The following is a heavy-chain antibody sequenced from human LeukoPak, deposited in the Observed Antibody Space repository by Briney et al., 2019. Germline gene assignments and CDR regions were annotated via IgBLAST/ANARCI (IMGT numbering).Heavy chain of an antibody. D-gene: IGHD1-26*01. CDR3: AREWERGDI. J-gene: IGHJ3*02. CDR2: INPNSGGT. V-gene: IGHV1-2*02. CDR1: GYTLTELS. Sequence: ASVKVSCKVSGYTLTELSMHWVRQAPGQGLEWMGWINPNSGGTNYAQKFQGRVTMTRDTSISTAYMELSRLRSDDTAVYYCAREWERGDIWGQGTMVTVSS.